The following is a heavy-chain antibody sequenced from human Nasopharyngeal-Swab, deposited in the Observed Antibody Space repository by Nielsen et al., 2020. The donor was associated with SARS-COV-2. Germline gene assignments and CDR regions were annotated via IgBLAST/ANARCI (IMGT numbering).Heavy chain of an antibody. CDR2: ISGSGSTI. J-gene: IGHJ4*02. V-gene: IGHV3-48*03. CDR1: GFTFSSYE. D-gene: IGHD3-22*01. Sequence: GGSLRLSCAASGFTFSSYEMNWVRQAPGKGLEWVSYISGSGSTIYYADSVKGRFTISRDNAKNSLYLQMNSLRAEDTAVYYCARGDDSSGFSITLDYWGQGTLVTVSS. CDR3: ARGDDSSGFSITLDY.